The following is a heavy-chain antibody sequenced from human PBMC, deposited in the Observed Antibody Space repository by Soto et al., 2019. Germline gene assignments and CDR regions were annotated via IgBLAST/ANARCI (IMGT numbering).Heavy chain of an antibody. V-gene: IGHV3-9*01. J-gene: IGHJ1*01. CDR3: VKDESINWYSGHFRH. D-gene: IGHD6-13*01. CDR1: GFTFDDYA. CDR2: INWNSGSI. Sequence: GGSLRLSCAASGFTFDDYAMHWVRQVPGKGLEWASGINWNSGSIGYGDSVKGRFAISRDNAKNSLHLQMNSLSAEDTAFYYCVKDESINWYSGHFRHWGQGTLVTVSS.